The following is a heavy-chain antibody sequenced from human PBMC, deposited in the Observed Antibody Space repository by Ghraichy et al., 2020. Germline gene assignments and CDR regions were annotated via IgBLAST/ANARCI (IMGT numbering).Heavy chain of an antibody. V-gene: IGHV3-7*01. CDR1: GFTFSNYW. CDR3: ARGGRIDYGDY. Sequence: GESLNISCEASGFTFSNYWMNWVRQAPGKGLEWVANIKKDGSEKYYVDSVKGRFTISRDNAKNSLYLQMNSLRVEDTAVYHCARGGRIDYGDYWGQGTLVTVSS. J-gene: IGHJ4*02. CDR2: IKKDGSEK.